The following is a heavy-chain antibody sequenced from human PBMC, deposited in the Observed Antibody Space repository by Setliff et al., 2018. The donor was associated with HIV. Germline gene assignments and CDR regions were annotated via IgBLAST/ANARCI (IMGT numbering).Heavy chain of an antibody. D-gene: IGHD3-22*01. CDR3: AVDLGDYYYDTTDYYYGGGLGY. J-gene: IGHJ4*02. CDR1: RFTFTSAA. V-gene: IGHV1-58*01. CDR2: IVVGSGNT. Sequence: AASVKVSCKASRFTFTSAAVQWVRQARGQRPEWIGWIVVGSGNTKYAQRFQERVTITRDMSTRTAYMELSSLRSEDTAVYYCAVDLGDYYYDTTDYYYGGGLGYWGQGTLVTVSS.